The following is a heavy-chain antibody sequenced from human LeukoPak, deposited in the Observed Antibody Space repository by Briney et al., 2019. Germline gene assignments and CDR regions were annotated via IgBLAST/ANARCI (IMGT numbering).Heavy chain of an antibody. CDR2: INPSGGST. CDR1: GYTFTSYY. V-gene: IGHV1-46*01. D-gene: IGHD2-2*01. CDR3: ARDYPPAIVVVPAAIPYNWFDP. J-gene: IGHJ5*02. Sequence: GASVKVSCKASGYTFTSYYMHWVRQAPGQGLEWMGIINPSGGSTSYAQKFQGRVTMTRDTSTSTVHMELSSLRSEDTAVYYCARDYPPAIVVVPAAIPYNWFDPWGQGTLVTVSS.